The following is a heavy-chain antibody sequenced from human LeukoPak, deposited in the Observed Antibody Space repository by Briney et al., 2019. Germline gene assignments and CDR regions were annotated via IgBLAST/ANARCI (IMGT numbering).Heavy chain of an antibody. CDR2: VNPKSGNT. D-gene: IGHD3-22*01. J-gene: IGHJ4*02. V-gene: IGHV1-8*01. CDR3: ARGQSPGFYDPSRHSYLPGDY. CDR1: GYTFTSYY. Sequence: ASVKVSCKASGYTFTSYYINWVRQATGQGLEWMGWVNPKSGNTDYAQKFQGRVTMTTDTSMTTVYMELSGLTSEDTAVYYCARGQSPGFYDPSRHSYLPGDYWGQGTLVAVSS.